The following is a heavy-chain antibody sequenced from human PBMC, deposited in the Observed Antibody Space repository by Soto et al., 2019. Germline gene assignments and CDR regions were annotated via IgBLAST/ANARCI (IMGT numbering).Heavy chain of an antibody. D-gene: IGHD3-9*01. Sequence: PGGSLRLSCAASGFTFSSYAMSWVRQAPGKGLEWVSAISGSGGSTYYADSVKGRFTISRDNSKNTLYLQMNSLRAEDTAVYYCAKGLRYLATYYDILTGLDYWGQGTLVTVSS. CDR1: GFTFSSYA. J-gene: IGHJ4*02. CDR3: AKGLRYLATYYDILTGLDY. V-gene: IGHV3-23*01. CDR2: ISGSGGST.